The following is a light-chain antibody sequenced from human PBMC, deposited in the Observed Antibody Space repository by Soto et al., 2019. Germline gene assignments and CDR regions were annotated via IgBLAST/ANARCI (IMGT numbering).Light chain of an antibody. Sequence: EIVMTQSPATLFVSPGERATLSCRASQTVSHDLAWYQQKPGQAPRLLIYGASTRATDIPARFSGGGSGTYFTLTISSLQSEDSAIYYCQPYHDWPPITCGRGTQENI. CDR2: GAS. CDR3: QPYHDWPPIT. J-gene: IGKJ3*01. V-gene: IGKV3-15*01. CDR1: QTVSHD.